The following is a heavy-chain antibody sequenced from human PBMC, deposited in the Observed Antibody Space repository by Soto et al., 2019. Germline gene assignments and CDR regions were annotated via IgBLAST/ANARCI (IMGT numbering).Heavy chain of an antibody. CDR3: APGLGYCSGGSCPN. CDR1: GYTFTSYD. CDR2: MNPNSGNT. Sequence: VASVKVSCKASGYTFTSYDMNWVRQATGQGLECMGWMNPNSGNTGYARKFQGRVTMTRNTSISTAYMELSSLRSEDTAVYYCAPGLGYCSGGSCPNWGQGTLVTVSS. D-gene: IGHD2-15*01. V-gene: IGHV1-8*01. J-gene: IGHJ4*02.